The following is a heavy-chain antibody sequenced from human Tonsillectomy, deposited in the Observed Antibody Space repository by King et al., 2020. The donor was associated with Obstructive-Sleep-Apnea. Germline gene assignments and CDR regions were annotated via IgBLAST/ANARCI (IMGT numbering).Heavy chain of an antibody. CDR2: MYYSGNT. J-gene: IGHJ4*02. CDR1: GDSISNYY. D-gene: IGHD5-12*01. V-gene: IGHV4-59*08. CDR3: ARHRGVEDYGGYGDYFDY. Sequence: VQLQESGPGLVKPSETLSLTCTVSGDSISNYYWSWIRQPPGKGLEWIGYMYYSGNTNYNPSLKSRVTISIDTSKIQFSLRLSSVPATDTAVYYCARHRGVEDYGGYGDYFDYWGQGTLVTVSS.